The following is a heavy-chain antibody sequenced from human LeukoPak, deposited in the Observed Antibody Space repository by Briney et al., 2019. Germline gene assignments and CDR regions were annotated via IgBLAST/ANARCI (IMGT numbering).Heavy chain of an antibody. V-gene: IGHV1-46*01. CDR2: SNPSGGCT. CDR3: ARVNCGGDCYSDRGAFDI. CDR1: GHTFTSYY. J-gene: IGHJ3*02. D-gene: IGHD2-21*02. Sequence: ASVKVSCKASGHTFTSYYMHWVRQAPGQGLEWMGISNPSGGCTSYAQRFQGRVTMTRDTSTSTVYMELSSLRAEDTAVYYCARVNCGGDCYSDRGAFDIWGQGTMVTVSS.